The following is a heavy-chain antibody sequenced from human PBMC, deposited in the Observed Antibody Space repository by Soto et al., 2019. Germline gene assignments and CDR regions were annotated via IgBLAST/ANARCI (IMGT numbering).Heavy chain of an antibody. CDR3: ARCVAAAPRYGMDV. Sequence: QVQLVQSGAEEKKPGASVKVSCKASGYTFTSYAMHWVRQAPGQRLEWMGWINAGNGNTKYSQQFQGRVTITRDTSASTAYMELSSLRSEDTAVYYCARCVAAAPRYGMDVWGQGTTVTVSS. D-gene: IGHD6-13*01. V-gene: IGHV1-3*05. CDR1: GYTFTSYA. CDR2: INAGNGNT. J-gene: IGHJ6*02.